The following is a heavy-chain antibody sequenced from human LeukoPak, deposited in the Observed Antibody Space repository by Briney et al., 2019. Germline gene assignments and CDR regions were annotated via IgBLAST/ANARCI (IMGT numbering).Heavy chain of an antibody. CDR1: GFTFSTYD. J-gene: IGHJ4*02. D-gene: IGHD4-23*01. CDR2: IGTSGDT. Sequence: AGGSLRLSCAASGFTFSTYDMHWVRQATGKGLEWVSTIGTSGDTYYPGSVKGRFTISREDAKNSLSLQMNSLRAGDTAVYYCTRGLYGGKGFDNWGQGTLVTVSS. CDR3: TRGLYGGKGFDN. V-gene: IGHV3-13*01.